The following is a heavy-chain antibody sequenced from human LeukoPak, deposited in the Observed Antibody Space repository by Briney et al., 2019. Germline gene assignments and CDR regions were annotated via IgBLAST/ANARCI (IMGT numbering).Heavy chain of an antibody. Sequence: GGSLRLSCAASGFTFSSYAMSWVRQAPGKGLEWVSAISGSGGSTYYADSVKGRFTISRDNSKNTLYLQMNGLRAEDTAVYYCAKAPLLSEMATIKLSWGQGTLVTVSS. J-gene: IGHJ4*02. CDR2: ISGSGGST. CDR3: AKAPLLSEMATIKLS. D-gene: IGHD5-24*01. V-gene: IGHV3-23*01. CDR1: GFTFSSYA.